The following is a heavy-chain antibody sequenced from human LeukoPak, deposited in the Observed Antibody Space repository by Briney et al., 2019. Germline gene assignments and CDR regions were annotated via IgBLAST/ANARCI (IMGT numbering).Heavy chain of an antibody. CDR1: GYSISSGYY. D-gene: IGHD3-16*01. CDR3: ARVWVGYPGGY. J-gene: IGHJ4*02. Sequence: SETLSLTCTVSGYSISSGYYWGWIRQPPGKGLEWIGSIYHSGSTYYHPSLKSRVNISVDASKSQFSLKLSSVTASDTAVYYCARVWVGYPGGYWGQGTLVTVSS. CDR2: IYHSGST. V-gene: IGHV4-38-2*02.